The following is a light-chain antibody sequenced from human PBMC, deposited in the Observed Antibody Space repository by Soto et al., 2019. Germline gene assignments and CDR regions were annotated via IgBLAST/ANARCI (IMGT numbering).Light chain of an antibody. Sequence: DIQMTQSPSTLSASVGDRVTITCRASQSISSWLAWYQQKPGKAPKLLIYKASSLESGVPSRFSGSGSGTEFTLTISSLQPDDFANDYCQQYNSAWTSGQGTKVEIK. CDR1: QSISSW. V-gene: IGKV1-5*03. CDR2: KAS. J-gene: IGKJ1*01. CDR3: QQYNSAWT.